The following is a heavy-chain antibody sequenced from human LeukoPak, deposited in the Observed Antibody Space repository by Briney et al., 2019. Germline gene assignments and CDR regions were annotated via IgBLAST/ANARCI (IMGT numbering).Heavy chain of an antibody. CDR2: ISSSSSYI. J-gene: IGHJ4*02. CDR3: ARGAIAAAADY. CDR1: GFTFSSYS. D-gene: IGHD6-13*01. Sequence: GGSLRLSCAASGFTFSSYSMNWVRQAPGKGLEWVSTISSSSSYIYYADSVKGRFTISRDNAKNSLYLQMNSLRAEDTAVYYCARGAIAAAADYWGQGTLVTVSS. V-gene: IGHV3-21*01.